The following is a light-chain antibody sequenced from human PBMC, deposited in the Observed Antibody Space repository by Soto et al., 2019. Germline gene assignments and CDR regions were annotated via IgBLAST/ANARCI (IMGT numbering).Light chain of an antibody. V-gene: IGLV1-40*01. CDR2: GNN. CDR3: QSFDSGLSGDV. J-gene: IGLJ1*01. CDR1: SSNIGAGYD. Sequence: QSVLTQPPSVSGAPGQRVTISCTGSSSNIGAGYDVHWYQQLPGTAPKLLIYGNNNRPSGVPDRFSGSKSGTSASLAITGLQAEDEADYYCQSFDSGLSGDVFGTGTKLTVL.